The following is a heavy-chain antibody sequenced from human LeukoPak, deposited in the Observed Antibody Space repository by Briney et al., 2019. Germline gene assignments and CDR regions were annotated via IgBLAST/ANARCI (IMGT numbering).Heavy chain of an antibody. V-gene: IGHV4-39*07. CDR2: IYYSGST. CDR3: ARGNNRDRLAN. D-gene: IGHD3-16*01. Sequence: SETLSLTCTVSGASISSSSYYWGGIRHPPGKGLKWIGSIYYSGSTYYNPSLKSRVTISVDTSKNQFSLKVTSVTAADTAVYYCARGNNRDRLANWGQGTLVTVSS. CDR1: GASISSSSYY. J-gene: IGHJ4*02.